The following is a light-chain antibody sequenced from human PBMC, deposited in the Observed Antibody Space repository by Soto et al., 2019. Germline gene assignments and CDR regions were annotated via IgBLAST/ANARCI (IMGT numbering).Light chain of an antibody. CDR3: QQYGSSGT. CDR2: GAS. CDR1: QSVGNNY. J-gene: IGKJ1*01. Sequence: EIVMTPSPATLSMSPGETATLSCRASQSVGNNYLAWYQQKPGQAPRLLIYGASNRATGIPDRFSGSGSGTDFTLTISRLEPEDFAVYYCQQYGSSGTFGQGTKVDIK. V-gene: IGKV3-20*01.